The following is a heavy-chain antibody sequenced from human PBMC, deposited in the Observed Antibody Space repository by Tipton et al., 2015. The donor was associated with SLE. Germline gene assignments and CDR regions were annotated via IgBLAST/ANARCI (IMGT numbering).Heavy chain of an antibody. Sequence: TLSLTCAVSGGSISSGGYSWSWIRQPPGKGLEWIGYIYHSGSTYYNPSLKSRVTISVDTSKNQFSLKLSSVAAADTAVYHCAREMLGRNDAFDIWGRGTMVTVSS. D-gene: IGHD1-26*01. J-gene: IGHJ3*02. CDR3: AREMLGRNDAFDI. CDR2: IYHSGST. V-gene: IGHV4-30-2*01. CDR1: GGSISSGGYS.